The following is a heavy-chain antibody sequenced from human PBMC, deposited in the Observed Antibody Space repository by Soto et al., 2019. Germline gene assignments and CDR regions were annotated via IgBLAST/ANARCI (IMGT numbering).Heavy chain of an antibody. Sequence: QVQLVQSGAEVKKPGASVKVSCKASGYTFTSYDINWVRQATGQGLAWKGWMNPNSGNTGYAQKFQGSVTMTRNTSMSTAYMQLSSLRTADGAVFSWGRGPDGYYYYGMAVGGQGTTVTVSS. CDR3: GRGPDGYYYYGMAV. J-gene: IGHJ6*02. CDR1: GYTFTSYD. V-gene: IGHV1-8*01. CDR2: MNPNSGNT.